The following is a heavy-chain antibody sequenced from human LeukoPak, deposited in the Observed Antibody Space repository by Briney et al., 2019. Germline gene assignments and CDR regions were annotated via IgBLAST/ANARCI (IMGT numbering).Heavy chain of an antibody. CDR3: ARDHSPTVTLGWFDR. D-gene: IGHD5-18*01. CDR1: GFTLSNYA. CDR2: ISGGGGST. V-gene: IGHV3-23*01. J-gene: IGHJ5*02. Sequence: GGSLRLSCAASGFTLSNYAMSWVRQAPGKGLEWVSAISGGGGSTDYADSVKSRFTISRDEDKNMVYLQMNSLRAEDTAVYYCARDHSPTVTLGWFDRWGQGAQVTVSS.